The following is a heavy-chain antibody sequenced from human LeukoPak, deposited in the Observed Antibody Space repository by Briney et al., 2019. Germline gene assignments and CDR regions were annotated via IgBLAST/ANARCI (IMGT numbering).Heavy chain of an antibody. CDR2: IDWDDDK. V-gene: IGHV2-70*04. J-gene: IGHJ4*02. Sequence: ESGSTLVNPTQTLTLTCTFSGFSLSTSGMRVSWIRQPPGKALEWLARIDWDDDKFYSTSLKTRLTISKDTSKNQVVLTMTNMDPVDTATYYCARMSYYDFWSGYYWDYFDYWGQGTLVTVSS. CDR3: ARMSYYDFWSGYYWDYFDY. CDR1: GFSLSTSGMR. D-gene: IGHD3-3*01.